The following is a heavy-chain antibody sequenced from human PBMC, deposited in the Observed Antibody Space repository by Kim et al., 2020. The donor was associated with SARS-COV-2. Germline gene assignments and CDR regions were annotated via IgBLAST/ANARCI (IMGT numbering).Heavy chain of an antibody. CDR3: VRGWTGGGLFDF. Sequence: SETLSLTCAVYGGSFSDYYWSWIRQPPGKGLEWIGEINHSGSANYNPSFKSRLTISVDTSKSQFSLRLSSVTAADTAVYYCVRGWTGGGLFDFWGRGTLVTVSS. J-gene: IGHJ4*02. CDR2: INHSGSA. V-gene: IGHV4-34*01. D-gene: IGHD1-1*01. CDR1: GGSFSDYY.